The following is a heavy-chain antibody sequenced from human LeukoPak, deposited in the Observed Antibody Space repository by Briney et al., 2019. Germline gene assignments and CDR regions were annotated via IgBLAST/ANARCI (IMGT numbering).Heavy chain of an antibody. V-gene: IGHV3-33*01. Sequence: GGSLTLSCAASGFTFSSYGMHWVRQAPGKGLEWVAVIWYDGSNKYYADSVKGRFTISRDNSKNTLYLQMNSLRAEDTAVYYCARDEYDFWSGYYYGMDVWGQGTTVTVSS. CDR2: IWYDGSNK. CDR3: ARDEYDFWSGYYYGMDV. D-gene: IGHD3-3*01. CDR1: GFTFSSYG. J-gene: IGHJ6*02.